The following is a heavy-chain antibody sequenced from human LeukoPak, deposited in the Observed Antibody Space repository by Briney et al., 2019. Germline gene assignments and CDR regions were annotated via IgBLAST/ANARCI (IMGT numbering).Heavy chain of an antibody. D-gene: IGHD6-13*01. CDR3: ARDHGQGIAARFDP. J-gene: IGHJ5*02. CDR1: GGSISSYY. CDR2: IYYSGST. Sequence: SETLSLTCTVSGGSISSYYWSWIRQPPGKGLEWIGYIYYSGSTNYNPSLKSRVTISVDTSKNQFSLKLSSVTAADTAVYYCARDHGQGIAARFDPWGQGTLVTVSS. V-gene: IGHV4-59*01.